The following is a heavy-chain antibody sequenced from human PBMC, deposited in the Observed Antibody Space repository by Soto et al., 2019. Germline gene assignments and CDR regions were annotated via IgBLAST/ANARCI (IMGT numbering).Heavy chain of an antibody. V-gene: IGHV3-72*01. CDR1: GFSLSDHF. D-gene: IGHD2-2*01. CDR2: SRSTAGGYTT. J-gene: IGHJ4*02. CDR3: ARDFRYASHSYLRD. Sequence: EVQLLESGGGLVQPGGSLRLSCAASGFSLSDHFVDWVRPAPGEGLEWVGRSRSTAGGYTTEYAASVRGRFTISRVDEKNSLYLQTTSLQTDDTAVYYCARDFRYASHSYLRDWGQGTLVTVSS.